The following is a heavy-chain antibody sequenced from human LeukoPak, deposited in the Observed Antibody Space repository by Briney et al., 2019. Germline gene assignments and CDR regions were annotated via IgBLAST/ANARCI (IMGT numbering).Heavy chain of an antibody. J-gene: IGHJ5*02. Sequence: RPSETLSLTCTVSGGSISSYYWSWIRQPPGKGLEWIGYIYYSGSTNYNPSLKSRVTISVDTSKNQFSLKLSSVTAADTAVYYCARGPNTYYYDSSGYYSPWGQGTLVTVSS. CDR2: IYYSGST. CDR3: ARGPNTYYYDSSGYYSP. CDR1: GGSISSYY. D-gene: IGHD3-22*01. V-gene: IGHV4-59*08.